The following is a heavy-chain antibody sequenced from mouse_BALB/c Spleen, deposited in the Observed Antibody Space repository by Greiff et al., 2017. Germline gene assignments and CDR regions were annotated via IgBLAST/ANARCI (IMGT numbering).Heavy chain of an antibody. J-gene: IGHJ3*01. CDR3: SGYDGFAY. Sequence: GQLQPSGAEPVRSGGPVQLFCTASGFNNKDYYMHWVKQRPEQGLEWIGWIDPENGDTEYAPKFQGKATMTADTSSNTAYLQLSSLTSEDTAVYYCSGYDGFAYWGQGTLVTVSA. D-gene: IGHD2-12*01. CDR2: IDPENGDT. V-gene: IGHV14-4*02. CDR1: GFNNKDYY.